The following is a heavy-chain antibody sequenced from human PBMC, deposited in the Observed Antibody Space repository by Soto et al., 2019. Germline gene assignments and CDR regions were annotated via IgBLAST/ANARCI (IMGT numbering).Heavy chain of an antibody. CDR3: ASRFSLGWTS. CDR1: DGSFSGYY. D-gene: IGHD2-21*01. Sequence: SETLCVPCVFYDGSFSGYYWTWIRQPPGKGLEWIGEIYHTGLTNYNPSLKSRVTLSIDTSKNYFSLKLNSVTAADTAVYYCASRFSLGWTSWGQGGMVTVSS. CDR2: IYHTGLT. J-gene: IGHJ4*02. V-gene: IGHV4-34*01.